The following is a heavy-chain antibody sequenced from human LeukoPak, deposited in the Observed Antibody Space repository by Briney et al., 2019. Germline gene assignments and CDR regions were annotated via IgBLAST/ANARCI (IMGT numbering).Heavy chain of an antibody. CDR1: GFTFSSYA. CDR3: ARDLAYSRLDY. CDR2: ISYDGSNK. D-gene: IGHD5-18*01. J-gene: IGHJ4*02. V-gene: IGHV3-30-3*01. Sequence: GGSLRLSCAASGFTFSSYAMHWVRQAPGKGLEWVAVISYDGSNKYYADSVKGRFTISRDNSKNTLYLQMNSLRAEDTAVYYCARDLAYSRLDYWGQGILVTVSS.